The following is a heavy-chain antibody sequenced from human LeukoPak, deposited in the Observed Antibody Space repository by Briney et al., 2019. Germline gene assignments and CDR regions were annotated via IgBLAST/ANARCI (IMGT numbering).Heavy chain of an antibody. Sequence: GGSLRLSCAASGFTFSDYAMSWVRQPPGKGLEWVSTISGSGDYTYYADSVRGRFTISRDNSKNTLYLQMNSLRVEDTAVYYCARLGARQMLEYWGQGTLVTVSS. CDR3: ARLGARQMLEY. CDR1: GFTFSDYA. V-gene: IGHV3-23*01. J-gene: IGHJ4*02. D-gene: IGHD4-17*01. CDR2: ISGSGDYT.